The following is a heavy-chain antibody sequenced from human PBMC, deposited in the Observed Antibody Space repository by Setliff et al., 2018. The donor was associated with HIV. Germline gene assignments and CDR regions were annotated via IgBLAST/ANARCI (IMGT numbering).Heavy chain of an antibody. CDR3: ARDLSGYSYGSYYYYMDV. D-gene: IGHD5-18*01. CDR2: IHTSGNT. CDR1: GGSIRIYY. J-gene: IGHJ6*03. V-gene: IGHV4-4*07. Sequence: SETLSLTCTVSGGSIRIYYWNWIRQPAGKGLEWIGRIHTSGNTNYNPSLKSRVTVSVDTSKNHFSLKLSSVTAADTAVYYCARDLSGYSYGSYYYYMDVWGQGTTVTVSS.